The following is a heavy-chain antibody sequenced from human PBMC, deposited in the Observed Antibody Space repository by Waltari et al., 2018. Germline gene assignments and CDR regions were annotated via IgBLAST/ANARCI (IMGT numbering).Heavy chain of an antibody. J-gene: IGHJ6*02. V-gene: IGHV3-53*01. CDR1: GFTVNNNY. Sequence: EVQLVESGGGLIQPGGSLRLSCAASGFTVNNNYMNWVRQAPGKGLEWGSVIYSGGTTYYTDSVKGRFTISRDNSKNTVYLQMNNLRAEDTAVYYCATDPGLRNGMDGWGQGTTVTVSS. CDR2: IYSGGTT. D-gene: IGHD4-17*01. CDR3: ATDPGLRNGMDG.